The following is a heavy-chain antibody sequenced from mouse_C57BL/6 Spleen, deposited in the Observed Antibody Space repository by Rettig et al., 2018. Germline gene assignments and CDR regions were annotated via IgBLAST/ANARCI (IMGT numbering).Heavy chain of an antibody. Sequence: QVQLQQSDAELVKPGASVKISCKVSGYTFTDHTIHWMKQRPEQGLEWVGCFYPRDGSAKYNEKFQGKATLTADKSSTTAYMKLHILASEYSAVYVCAKYAPYYFDYWVQGTTLTVSS. CDR3: AKYAPYYFDY. V-gene: IGHV1-78*01. CDR2: FYPRDGSA. J-gene: IGHJ2*01. CDR1: GYTFTDHT.